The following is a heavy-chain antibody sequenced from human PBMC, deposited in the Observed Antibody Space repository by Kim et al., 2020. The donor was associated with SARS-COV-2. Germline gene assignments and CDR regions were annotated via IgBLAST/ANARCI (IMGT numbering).Heavy chain of an antibody. D-gene: IGHD4-17*01. CDR3: ARTSPTVTTPYYYFDY. V-gene: IGHV4-31*02. Sequence: SLKSRVTISVDTSKNQFSLKLSSVTAADTAVYYCARTSPTVTTPYYYFDYWGQGTLVTVSS. J-gene: IGHJ4*02.